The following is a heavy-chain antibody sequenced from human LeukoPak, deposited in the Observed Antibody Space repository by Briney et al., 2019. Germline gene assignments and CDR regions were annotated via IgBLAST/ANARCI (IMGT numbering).Heavy chain of an antibody. V-gene: IGHV3-48*03. D-gene: IGHD1-26*01. J-gene: IGHJ6*02. Sequence: GGSLRLSCAASGFTFSSYEMNWVRQAPGKGLEWVSYISSSGSTIYYADSVKGRFTISRDNAENSLYLQMNSLRAEDTAVYYCARGEEIVGVVRGMDVWGQGTTVTVSS. CDR2: ISSSGSTI. CDR3: ARGEEIVGVVRGMDV. CDR1: GFTFSSYE.